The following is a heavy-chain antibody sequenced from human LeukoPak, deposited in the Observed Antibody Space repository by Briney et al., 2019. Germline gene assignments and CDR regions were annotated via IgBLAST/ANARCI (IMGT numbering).Heavy chain of an antibody. V-gene: IGHV4-34*01. CDR1: GVSFDDYY. D-gene: IGHD4-17*01. J-gene: IGHJ4*02. CDR3: TRTTTGHDY. CDR2: INHSGYT. Sequence: SETLSLTCAVSGVSFDDYYWAWVRQTPGKGPEWIGEINHSGYTNDSPSLKSRVTLSIDTSRKQFSLNLRSVTVADAGFYYCTRTTTGHDYWGQGTLVTVSS.